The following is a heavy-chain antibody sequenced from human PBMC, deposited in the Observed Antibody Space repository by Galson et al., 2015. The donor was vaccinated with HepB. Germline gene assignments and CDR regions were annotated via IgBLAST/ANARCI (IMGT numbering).Heavy chain of an antibody. D-gene: IGHD3-10*01. CDR1: GYTFTGYY. J-gene: IGHJ6*03. CDR2: INPSGGST. CDR3: ASQGKRNYYGSGSYYNYYYYYYMDV. Sequence: SVKVSCKASGYTFTGYYMHWVRQAPGQGLEWMGIINPSGGSTSYAQKFQGRVTMTRDTSTSTVYMELSSLRSEDTAVYYCASQGKRNYYGSGSYYNYYYYYYMDVWGKGTTVTVSS. V-gene: IGHV1-46*01.